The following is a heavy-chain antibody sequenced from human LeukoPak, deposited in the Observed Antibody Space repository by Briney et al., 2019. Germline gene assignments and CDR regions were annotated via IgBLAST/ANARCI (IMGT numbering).Heavy chain of an antibody. CDR1: GYTFTDYD. J-gene: IGHJ4*02. Sequence: ASVKVSCKASGYTFTDYDINWVRQAPGQGLEWMRWINTNSGDTDYAQNFQGRVTMTTKTSISTVYMELSSLRSEDTAVYYCARGRKYYSIFWGQGTPVTVSS. D-gene: IGHD3-10*01. CDR2: INTNSGDT. V-gene: IGHV1-8*01. CDR3: ARGRKYYSIF.